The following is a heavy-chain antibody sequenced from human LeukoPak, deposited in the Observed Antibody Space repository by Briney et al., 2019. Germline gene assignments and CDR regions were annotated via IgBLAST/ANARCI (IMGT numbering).Heavy chain of an antibody. CDR1: GFTFSTYW. Sequence: GGSLRLSCAASGFTFSTYWMAWVRQAPGKGLEWVANIKGDESARHQADSVKGRFTISRGNAQNSVYLQMRSLRGEDTAVYYCARDVVGSLDYWGRGTLVTVSS. CDR3: ARDVVGSLDY. J-gene: IGHJ4*02. V-gene: IGHV3-7*01. D-gene: IGHD1-26*01. CDR2: IKGDESAR.